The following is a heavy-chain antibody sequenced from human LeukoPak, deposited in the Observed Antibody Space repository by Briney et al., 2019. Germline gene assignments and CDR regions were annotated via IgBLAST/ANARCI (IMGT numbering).Heavy chain of an antibody. CDR2: IYTSGST. J-gene: IGHJ3*02. CDR3: ARHKALASTSRAFDI. D-gene: IGHD2-15*01. CDR1: GGSISSGSYY. V-gene: IGHV4-61*02. Sequence: PSETLSLTCTVSGGSISSGSYYWSWIRQPAGKGLEWIGRIYTSGSTNYNPSLKSRVTISVDTSKNQFSLKLSSVTAADTAVYYCARHKALASTSRAFDIWGQGIMVTVSS.